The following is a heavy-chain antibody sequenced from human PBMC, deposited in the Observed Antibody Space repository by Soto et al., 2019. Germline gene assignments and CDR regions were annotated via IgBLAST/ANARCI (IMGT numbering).Heavy chain of an antibody. J-gene: IGHJ5*02. CDR1: GGTFSSYA. Sequence: QVQLVQSGGDVKQPGSSVKVSCKASGGTFSSYAISWVRQAPGQGLEWMGGISPIFGTANYAQKLQGRVTITADESTSTAYMELSSLRSEDTVVYYRAASIAGRHTGCFDPWGQGTLVTVSS. V-gene: IGHV1-69*01. D-gene: IGHD6-6*01. CDR3: AASIAGRHTGCFDP. CDR2: ISPIFGTA.